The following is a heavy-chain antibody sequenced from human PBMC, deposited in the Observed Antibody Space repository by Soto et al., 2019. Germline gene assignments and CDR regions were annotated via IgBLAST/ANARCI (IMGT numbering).Heavy chain of an antibody. D-gene: IGHD5-12*01. V-gene: IGHV4-59*01. CDR2: IYHSGST. J-gene: IGHJ5*02. Sequence: QVQLQESGPGLVKPSETLSLTCTVSGGSIGTYYWSWIRQSPGKGMEWIGYIYHSGSTNYHPSLRSRATISVDKSKNHFSPRLSSVTVAYTAVYYCARDRSRYELFGTWCQGILVTVSS. CDR3: ARDRSRYELFGT. CDR1: GGSIGTYY.